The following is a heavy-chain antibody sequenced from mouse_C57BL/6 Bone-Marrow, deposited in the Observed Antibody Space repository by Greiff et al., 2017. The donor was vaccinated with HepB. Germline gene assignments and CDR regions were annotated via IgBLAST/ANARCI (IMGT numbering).Heavy chain of an antibody. CDR2: IDPENGDT. J-gene: IGHJ2*01. V-gene: IGHV14-4*01. Sequence: VQLQQSGAELVRPGASVKLSCTASGFNIKDDYMHWVKQRPEQGLEWIGWIDPENGDTEYASKFQGKATITADTSSNTAYLQLSSLASEDTAVYYCTTWHDPPFDYWGQGTTLTVSS. D-gene: IGHD2-3*01. CDR1: GFNIKDDY. CDR3: TTWHDPPFDY.